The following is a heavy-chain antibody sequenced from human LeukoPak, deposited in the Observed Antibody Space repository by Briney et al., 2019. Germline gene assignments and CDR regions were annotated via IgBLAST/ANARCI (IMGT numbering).Heavy chain of an antibody. V-gene: IGHV3-7*04. CDR3: ARGGGRDPFNVAY. Sequence: PGGSLRLSCAASGFTFSNYWMSWVRQAPGGGLEWVANIKPDGSAQYYVDSVKGRFTISRDNAKNSLYLQMNSLRVEDTAVYYCARGGGRDPFNVAYWGQGTLVTVSS. J-gene: IGHJ4*02. CDR2: IKPDGSAQ. D-gene: IGHD3-10*01. CDR1: GFTFSNYW.